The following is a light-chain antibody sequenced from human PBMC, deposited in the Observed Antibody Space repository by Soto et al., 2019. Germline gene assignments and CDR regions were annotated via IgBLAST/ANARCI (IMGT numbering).Light chain of an antibody. CDR1: QSVSSN. V-gene: IGKV3-15*01. J-gene: IGKJ1*01. CDR2: GAF. Sequence: EIVMTQSPATLSVSPGERATLSCRASQSVSSNLAWYQQKPGQAPRLLIYGAFTRATGIPARFSGSGSGTEFTLTISSLQSEDFAVYYCQQYNSWPQTFGQGTKVEIK. CDR3: QQYNSWPQT.